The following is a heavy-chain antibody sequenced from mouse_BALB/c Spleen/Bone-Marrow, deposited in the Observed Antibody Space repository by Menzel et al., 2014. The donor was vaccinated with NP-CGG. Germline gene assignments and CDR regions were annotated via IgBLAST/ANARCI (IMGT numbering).Heavy chain of an antibody. Sequence: QVHVKQSGAELVRPGTSVKVSCKASGYAFTNYLIDWVKQRPGQGLEWIGVINSGSGGPNYNEKFKGKATLTADKSSSTAYMQLSSLTSDDSAVYFCARRDDGYYYYAMDYWGQGTSVTVSS. CDR1: GYAFTNYL. V-gene: IGHV1-54*03. J-gene: IGHJ4*01. CDR2: INSGSGGP. D-gene: IGHD2-3*01. CDR3: ARRDDGYYYYAMDY.